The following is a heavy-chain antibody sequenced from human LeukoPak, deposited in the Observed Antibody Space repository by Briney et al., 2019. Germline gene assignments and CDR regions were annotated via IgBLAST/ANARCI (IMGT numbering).Heavy chain of an antibody. CDR1: GYTFTSYG. Sequence: ASLKVSCKASGYTFTSYGISWVRQTPGQGLEWMGWISAYNGNTNYAQKLQGRVTMTTDTSTSTAYMELRSLRSDDTAVYYCARVPWFGEHYYFDYWGQGTLVTVSS. D-gene: IGHD3-10*01. CDR3: ARVPWFGEHYYFDY. V-gene: IGHV1-18*01. J-gene: IGHJ4*02. CDR2: ISAYNGNT.